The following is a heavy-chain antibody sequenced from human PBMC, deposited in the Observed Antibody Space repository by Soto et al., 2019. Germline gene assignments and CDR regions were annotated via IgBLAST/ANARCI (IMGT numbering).Heavy chain of an antibody. J-gene: IGHJ6*02. Sequence: QVQLVESGGGVVQPGRSLRLSCAASGFTFSSYGMHWVRQAPGKGLEWVAVISYDGSNKYYADSVKGRFTISRDNSKNKLYLQMHSLRAEDTAVYYCAKEYMSSSSFYYYYYGMDVWGQGTTVTVSS. CDR2: ISYDGSNK. CDR1: GFTFSSYG. V-gene: IGHV3-30*18. D-gene: IGHD6-13*01. CDR3: AKEYMSSSSFYYYYYGMDV.